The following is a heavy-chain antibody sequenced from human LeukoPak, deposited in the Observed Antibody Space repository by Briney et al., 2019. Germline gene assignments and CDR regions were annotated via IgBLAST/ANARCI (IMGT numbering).Heavy chain of an antibody. CDR1: GFTVSSNY. CDR2: IYTSGNT. J-gene: IGHJ3*02. D-gene: IGHD1-26*01. CDR3: ARDPVRPSGSYNREYDDAFDI. V-gene: IGHV3-66*03. Sequence: QAGGSLRLSCAASGFTVSSNYMSWVRQAPGKGLEWVSVIYTSGNTYYADSVKGRFTMSRDNSKNTLYLQMNSLRAEDTAVYYGARDPVRPSGSYNREYDDAFDIWGQGTMVTVSS.